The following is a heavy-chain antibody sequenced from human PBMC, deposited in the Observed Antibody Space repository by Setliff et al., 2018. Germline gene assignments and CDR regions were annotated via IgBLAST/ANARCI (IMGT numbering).Heavy chain of an antibody. CDR2: MNPNSGNT. V-gene: IGHV1-8*02. Sequence: ASVKVSCKASGYTFTSYDINWVRQATGQGLEWMGWMNPNSGNTGYAQKFQGRVTMTRNTSISTAYMELSSLRSEDTAVYYCARGETVTTLGYYHYYGMDVWGQGTTVTVSS. J-gene: IGHJ6*02. CDR3: ARGETVTTLGYYHYYGMDV. D-gene: IGHD4-17*01. CDR1: GYTFTSYD.